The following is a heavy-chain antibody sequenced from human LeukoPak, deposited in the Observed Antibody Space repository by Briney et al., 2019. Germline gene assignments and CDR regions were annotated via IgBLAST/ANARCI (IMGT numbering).Heavy chain of an antibody. Sequence: SETLSLTCSASGESVTGRFCSWVRQPPGKGLEWIGYFHNSGTSTYNPSLKSRVTISADTSKNQFSLKLNSLTTADTAVYYCTRGAGWLIDYWGQGILVTVSS. CDR2: FHNSGTS. CDR1: GESVTGRF. V-gene: IGHV4-59*02. D-gene: IGHD3-16*01. CDR3: TRGAGWLIDY. J-gene: IGHJ4*02.